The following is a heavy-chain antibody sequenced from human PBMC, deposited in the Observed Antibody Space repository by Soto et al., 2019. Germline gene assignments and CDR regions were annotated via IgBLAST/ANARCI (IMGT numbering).Heavy chain of an antibody. Sequence: EVQLLESGGSLVLPGGSLRLSCAASGFSFSPYPMSWVRQAPVKGLEWVSTIGTTGGDTYYPDFVKGRFTLSRDDSKNPVYLQMSSLRDEDSAIYYCAKSRVASGRGYFALWGRGTLVTVSS. CDR3: AKSRVASGRGYFAL. CDR1: GFSFSPYP. J-gene: IGHJ2*01. V-gene: IGHV3-23*01. D-gene: IGHD6-25*01. CDR2: IGTTGGDT.